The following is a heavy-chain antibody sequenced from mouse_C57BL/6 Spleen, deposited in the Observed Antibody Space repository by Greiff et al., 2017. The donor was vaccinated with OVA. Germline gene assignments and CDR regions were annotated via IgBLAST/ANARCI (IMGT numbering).Heavy chain of an antibody. V-gene: IGHV1-54*01. Sequence: VQLKESGAELVRPGTSVKVSCKASGYAFTNYLIEWVKQRPGQGLEWIGVINPGSGGTNYNEKFKGKATLTADKSSSTAYMQLSSLTSEDSAVYFCARGRTAYAMDYWGQGTSVTVSS. CDR2: INPGSGGT. CDR3: ARGRTAYAMDY. J-gene: IGHJ4*01. CDR1: GYAFTNYL.